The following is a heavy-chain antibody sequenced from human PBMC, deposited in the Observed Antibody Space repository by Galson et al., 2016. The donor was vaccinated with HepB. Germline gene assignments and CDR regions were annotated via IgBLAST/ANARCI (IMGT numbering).Heavy chain of an antibody. V-gene: IGHV1-18*01. CDR3: ARDFSSSGGFYF. D-gene: IGHD6-6*01. J-gene: IGHJ4*02. CDR2: ISGYSGDT. CDR1: GYTFTRYN. Sequence: SVKVSCKASGYTFTRYNFNWVRQAPGQGFEWVGWISGYSGDTNYAQKFEDRVVLTRDTSTTTAYMELRSLTSDDTAVYYCARDFSSSGGFYFWGQGTLVTVSS.